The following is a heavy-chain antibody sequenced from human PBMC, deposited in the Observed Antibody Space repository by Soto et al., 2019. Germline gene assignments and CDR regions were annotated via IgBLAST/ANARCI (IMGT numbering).Heavy chain of an antibody. CDR2: IWYDSGSI. J-gene: IGHJ6*02. CDR1: GFTFSSYG. V-gene: IGHV3-33*03. D-gene: IGHD2-2*01. CDR3: AKEAVLVPAAIPKNPRKKDPYYYGMDV. Sequence: GGSLRLSCAASGFTFSSYGMHWVRQAPGKGLEWVAVIWYDSGSIGYADSVKGRFTISRDNAKNSLYLQMNSLRAEDTALYYCAKEAVLVPAAIPKNPRKKDPYYYGMDVWGQGTTVTVSS.